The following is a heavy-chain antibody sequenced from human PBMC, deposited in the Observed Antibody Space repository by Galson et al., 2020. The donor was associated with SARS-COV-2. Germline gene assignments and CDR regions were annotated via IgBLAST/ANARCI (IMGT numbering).Heavy chain of an antibody. CDR3: ARPYSGSYRGHFDY. CDR2: ISYDGSNK. D-gene: IGHD1-26*01. CDR1: GFTFSSYA. Sequence: GESLKISCAASGFTFSSYAMHWVRQAPGKGLEWVAVISYDGSNKYYADSVKGRFTISRDNSKNTLYLQMNSLRAEDTAVYYCARPYSGSYRGHFDYWGQGTLVTVSS. J-gene: IGHJ4*02. V-gene: IGHV3-30-3*01.